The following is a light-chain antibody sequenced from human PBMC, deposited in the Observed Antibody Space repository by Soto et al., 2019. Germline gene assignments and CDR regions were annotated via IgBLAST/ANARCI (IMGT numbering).Light chain of an antibody. V-gene: IGKV3-20*01. CDR3: QQYGRSLWT. J-gene: IGKJ1*01. CDR2: GAS. CDR1: QRVSGSY. Sequence: EIVLTQSPGTLSLSPGERATLSCRASQRVSGSYLAGYQHKPGQAPRLLIYGASNRHTGIPDRISGSGSGTDFTLTISRLEPEDFEVYYCQQYGRSLWTFGQGTKVEMK.